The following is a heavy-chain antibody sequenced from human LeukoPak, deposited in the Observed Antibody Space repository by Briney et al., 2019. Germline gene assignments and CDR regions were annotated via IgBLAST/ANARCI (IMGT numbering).Heavy chain of an antibody. CDR2: INSDGGGA. CDR1: GITFGNNW. J-gene: IGHJ5*02. Sequence: GGSLRLSCAASGITFGNNWMHWVRQGPGKGLVWISRINSDGGGAIYADSVKGRFTVSRDNAKNTLYLQMNSLRAEDTAAYYCARDVPHNWSDTWGQGTLVTVSS. V-gene: IGHV3-74*01. CDR3: ARDVPHNWSDT.